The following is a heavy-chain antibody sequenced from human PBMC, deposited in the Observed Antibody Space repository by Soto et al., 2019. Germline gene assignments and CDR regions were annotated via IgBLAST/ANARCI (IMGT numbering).Heavy chain of an antibody. D-gene: IGHD5-18*01. V-gene: IGHV1-69*13. Sequence: GASVKVSCKASGGTFSSYSISWVRQAPGQGLEWMGGIIPIFGTANYAQKFQGRVTITADESTSTSYMELSSLRSEDTAVFYCARVEELWHDPYYYYGMDVWGQGTTVTVSS. J-gene: IGHJ6*02. CDR2: IIPIFGTA. CDR1: GGTFSSYS. CDR3: ARVEELWHDPYYYYGMDV.